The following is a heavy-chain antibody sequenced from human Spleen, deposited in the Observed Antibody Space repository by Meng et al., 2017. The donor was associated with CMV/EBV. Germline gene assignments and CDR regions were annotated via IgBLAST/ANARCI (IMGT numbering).Heavy chain of an antibody. CDR2: INHSGST. CDR1: GGSFSGYY. D-gene: IGHD3-16*01. V-gene: IGHV4-34*01. CDR3: ARGLFYDYVWGSYKPRFDP. Sequence: SETLSLTCAVYGGSFSGYYWSWIRQPPGKGLEWIGEINHSGSTNYNPSLKSRVTISVDTSKNQFSLKLSSVTAADTAVYCCARGLFYDYVWGSYKPRFDPWGQGTLVTVSS. J-gene: IGHJ5*02.